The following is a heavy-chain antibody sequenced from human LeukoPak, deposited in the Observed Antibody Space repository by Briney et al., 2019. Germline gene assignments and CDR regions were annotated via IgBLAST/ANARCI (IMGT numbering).Heavy chain of an antibody. D-gene: IGHD4-17*01. CDR2: MDGSGST. CDR1: GGSISSSSYY. Sequence: AETLSLTCTVSGGSISSSSYYWGWIPQPPGKGLDWIGCMDGSGSTSDNTYRKSPVSIYVYKSKTQFSLTLSSVTAAGSAVYYFSRHKDMRTTLTPFDYWGQGTLVTVSS. J-gene: IGHJ4*02. CDR3: SRHKDMRTTLTPFDY. V-gene: IGHV4-39*01.